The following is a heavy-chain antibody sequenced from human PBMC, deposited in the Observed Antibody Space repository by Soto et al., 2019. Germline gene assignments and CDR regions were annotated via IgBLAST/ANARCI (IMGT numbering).Heavy chain of an antibody. V-gene: IGHV3-74*01. J-gene: IGHJ4*01. CDR2: IDHEGIGT. CDR1: GFAFRNYW. Sequence: PGGSLRLSCAASGFAFRNYWMHWARQVPGRGRVWVSRIDHEGIGTSYADSVKGRFTISRDNAKNMVYLEMNSLRAEDTAVYSCGSVFEYWGHATRVTVSP. CDR3: GSVFEY.